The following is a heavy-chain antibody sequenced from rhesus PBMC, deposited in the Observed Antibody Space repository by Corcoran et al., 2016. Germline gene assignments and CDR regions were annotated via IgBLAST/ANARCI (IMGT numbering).Heavy chain of an antibody. J-gene: IGHJ5-1*01. CDR3: ARDQNEGTNFRFDV. D-gene: IGHD1-14*01. V-gene: IGHV4-73*01. CDR1: GGSISDDY. CDR2: VDGYSPTT. Sequence: QVKLQQWGEGLVKPSETLSLTCAVYGGSISDDYWRWIRQPSGKGLEWIGEVDGYSPTTNYNPPLKNRGTISKDTSKTQFSLKLRSMTAADTAVYYCARDQNEGTNFRFDVWGPGVPVTVSA.